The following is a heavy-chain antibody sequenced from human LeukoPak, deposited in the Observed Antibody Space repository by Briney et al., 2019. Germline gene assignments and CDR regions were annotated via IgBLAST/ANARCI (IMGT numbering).Heavy chain of an antibody. V-gene: IGHV4-59*11. Sequence: SETLSLTCNVSGGSITSHSWNWIRQSPGKGLEWIGYSYYSGTTNYSPSLKSRVTMSVDTSKDQFSLKLSSVTAADTAVYYCARDRRTYYDILTGYYGAFDIWGQGTMVTVSS. CDR2: SYYSGTT. CDR1: GGSITSHS. D-gene: IGHD3-9*01. J-gene: IGHJ3*02. CDR3: ARDRRTYYDILTGYYGAFDI.